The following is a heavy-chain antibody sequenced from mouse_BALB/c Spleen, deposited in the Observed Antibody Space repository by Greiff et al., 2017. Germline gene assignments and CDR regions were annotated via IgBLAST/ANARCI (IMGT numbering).Heavy chain of an antibody. Sequence: EVQRVESGPGLVKPSQSLSLTCSVTGYSITSGYYWNWIRQFPGNKLEWMGYISYDGSNNYNPSLKNRISITRDTSKNQFFLKLNSVTTEDTATYYCASLGDYDSFDYWGQGTTLTVSS. CDR1: GYSITSGYY. CDR2: ISYDGSN. D-gene: IGHD2-4*01. V-gene: IGHV3-6*02. CDR3: ASLGDYDSFDY. J-gene: IGHJ2*01.